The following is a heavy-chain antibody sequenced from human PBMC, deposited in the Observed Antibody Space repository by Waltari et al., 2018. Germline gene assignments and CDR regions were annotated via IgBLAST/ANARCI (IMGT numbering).Heavy chain of an antibody. CDR2: INPNRGGT. V-gene: IGHV1-2*02. D-gene: IGHD3-3*01. J-gene: IGHJ4*02. CDR3: AVPYGGHYDFWSGYYRD. Sequence: QVQLVQSGAEVKKPGASVKVSCKASGYTFTGYYMHWVRQAPGKGLEWMGWINPNRGGTNFGQKFQGRVTMTRDTSISTAYMGLSRLRSDDTAVYYCAVPYGGHYDFWSGYYRDWGQGTLVTVSS. CDR1: GYTFTGYY.